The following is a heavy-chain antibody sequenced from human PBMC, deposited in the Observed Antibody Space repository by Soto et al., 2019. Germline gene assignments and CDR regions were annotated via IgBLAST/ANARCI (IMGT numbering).Heavy chain of an antibody. CDR3: ARDGGGNYYYYYMDV. CDR2: IIPIYGTA. J-gene: IGHJ6*03. Sequence: SVKVSCKASGGAFSIYAISWVRQAPGQGLEWMGGIIPIYGTANYSQKFQGRVTITRDTSASTAYMELSSLRSEDTAVYYCARDGGGNYYYYYMDVWGKGTTVTVSS. D-gene: IGHD3-16*01. CDR1: GGAFSIYA. V-gene: IGHV1-69*05.